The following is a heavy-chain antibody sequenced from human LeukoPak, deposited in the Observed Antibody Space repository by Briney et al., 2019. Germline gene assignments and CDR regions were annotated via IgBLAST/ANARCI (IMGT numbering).Heavy chain of an antibody. CDR2: ISAYNGKT. J-gene: IGHJ3*02. V-gene: IGHV1-18*01. Sequence: ASVKVSCKASGYTFTNYGISWVRQAPGQGPEWMGWISAYNGKTNYAQKLQGRVTMTRDTSTSTVYMELSSLRSEDTAVYYCARDQDWNYAFDIWGQGTMVTVSS. CDR1: GYTFTNYG. D-gene: IGHD1-7*01. CDR3: ARDQDWNYAFDI.